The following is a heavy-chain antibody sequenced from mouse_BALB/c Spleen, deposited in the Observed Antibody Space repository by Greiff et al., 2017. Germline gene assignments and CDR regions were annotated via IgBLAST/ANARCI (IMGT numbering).Heavy chain of an antibody. V-gene: IGHV1-67*01. CDR3: AREGYSGKRGLAY. J-gene: IGHJ4*01. CDR2: MRSNYENT. CDR1: GYTFTDYA. Sequence: QVQLKESGRELVRPGESVKISCKGSGYTFTDYAMHWVKQSHAKSLEWIGVMRSNYENTNYNQKFKGKATMTVDKSSSTAYMELARLTSEGSAIYYCAREGYSGKRGLAYWGHRPSVTVSS. D-gene: IGHD1-1*01.